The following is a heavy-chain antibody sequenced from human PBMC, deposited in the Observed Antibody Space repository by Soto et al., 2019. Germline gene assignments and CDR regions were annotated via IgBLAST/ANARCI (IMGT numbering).Heavy chain of an antibody. V-gene: IGHV4-39*01. CDR1: GGSISSSSYY. CDR3: ARHNPLCGGDCYSFDY. J-gene: IGHJ4*02. D-gene: IGHD2-21*02. Sequence: SETLSLTCTVSGGSISSSSYYWGWIRQPPGKGLEWIGSIYYSGSTYYNPSLKSRVTISVDTSKNQFSLKLSSVTAADTAVYYCARHNPLCGGDCYSFDYWGQGTLVTVSS. CDR2: IYYSGST.